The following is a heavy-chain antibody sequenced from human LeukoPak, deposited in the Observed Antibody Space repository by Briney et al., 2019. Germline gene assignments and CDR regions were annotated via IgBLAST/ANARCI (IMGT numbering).Heavy chain of an antibody. CDR1: GFTFSSYA. CDR2: ISYDGSNK. J-gene: IGHJ4*02. D-gene: IGHD5-18*01. V-gene: IGHV3-30-3*01. CDR3: ARDNLGLPSFDY. Sequence: GGSLRLSCAASGFTFSSYAMHWVRQAPGKGLEWVAVISYDGSNKYYADSVKGRFTISRDNSKNTLYLQMNSLRAEDTAVYYCARDNLGLPSFDYWGQGTLVTVSS.